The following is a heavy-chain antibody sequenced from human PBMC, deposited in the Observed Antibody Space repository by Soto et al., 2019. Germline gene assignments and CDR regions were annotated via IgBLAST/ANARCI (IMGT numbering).Heavy chain of an antibody. J-gene: IGHJ4*02. CDR2: IYYSGST. V-gene: IGHV4-59*08. Sequence: SETLSLTCTVSGGSISRFYWSWIRQPPGKGLEWIGYIYYSGSTNYNPSLRSRVTISIDTSKNQFSLQLSSVTAADTAVYFCARYPRLDCWGQGTLVNVAS. CDR3: ARYPRLDC. CDR1: GGSISRFY.